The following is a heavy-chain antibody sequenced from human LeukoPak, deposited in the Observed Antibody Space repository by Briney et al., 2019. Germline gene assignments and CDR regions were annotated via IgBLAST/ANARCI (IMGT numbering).Heavy chain of an antibody. V-gene: IGHV4-4*02. CDR1: GGSISSSNW. J-gene: IGHJ4*02. CDR3: ASVGERRSRYSSSWYGY. D-gene: IGHD6-13*01. Sequence: PSGTLSLTCAVSGGSISSSNWWSWVRQPPGQGLEWIGEIYHSGSTNYNPSLKSRVTISVDKSKNQFSLKLSSVTAADMAVYYCASVGERRSRYSSSWYGYWGQGTLVTVSS. CDR2: IYHSGST.